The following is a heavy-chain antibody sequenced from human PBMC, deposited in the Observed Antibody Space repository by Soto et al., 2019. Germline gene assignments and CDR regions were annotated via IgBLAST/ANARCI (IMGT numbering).Heavy chain of an antibody. CDR3: ARRIAAYYDVLTGYYNGYFDY. CDR2: MSSGGST. V-gene: IGHV3-66*04. D-gene: IGHD3-9*01. Sequence: TGGSLRLSCAASGFSVSSKYMSWLRQAPGKGLEWLSVMSSGGSTYYADSVKGRFTIARDNSKNTLYLQMNNLRAADTAVYYCARRIAAYYDVLTGYYNGYFDYWGQGALVTVSS. CDR1: GFSVSSKY. J-gene: IGHJ4*02.